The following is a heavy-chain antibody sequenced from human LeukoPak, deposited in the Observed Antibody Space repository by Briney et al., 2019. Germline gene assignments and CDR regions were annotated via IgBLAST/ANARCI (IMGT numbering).Heavy chain of an antibody. V-gene: IGHV3-53*01. J-gene: IGHJ4*02. Sequence: GGSLRLSCAASGFTVSSNYMSWVRQAPGKGLEWVSIIYSGSSTDYADSVKGRFTISRDNSKNTLYLQMNSLRAEDTAVYYCAKTRPLDSSSWSHGDYWGQGTLVTVSS. CDR1: GFTVSSNY. CDR2: IYSGSST. CDR3: AKTRPLDSSSWSHGDY. D-gene: IGHD6-13*01.